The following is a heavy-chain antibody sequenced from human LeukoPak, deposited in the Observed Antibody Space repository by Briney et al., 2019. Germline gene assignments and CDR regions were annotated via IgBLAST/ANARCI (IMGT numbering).Heavy chain of an antibody. D-gene: IGHD7-27*01. J-gene: IGHJ3*02. CDR3: ARDGDAGAFDI. CDR1: GYTFTVYC. V-gene: IGHV1-2*02. Sequence: ASVKVSCTASGYTFTVYCMHWVRQAPGQGLEWMGWINPNSGGTNYAQKFQGRVTMTRDTSISTAYMELRRLRSADTTVYYCARDGDAGAFDIWGQGKMVTVSS. CDR2: INPNSGGT.